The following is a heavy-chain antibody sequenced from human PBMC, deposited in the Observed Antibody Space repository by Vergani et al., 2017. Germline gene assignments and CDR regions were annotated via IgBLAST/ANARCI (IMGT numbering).Heavy chain of an antibody. CDR1: GFTFSSYG. Sequence: QVQLVESGGGVVQPGRSLRLSCAASGFTFSSYGMHWVRQAPGKGLEWVAVIWYDGSNKYYADSVKGRFTISRDNSKNTLYLQMNSLRAEDTAVYYCARDSGSYTMXFDYWGQGTLVTVSS. D-gene: IGHD1-26*01. CDR3: ARDSGSYTMXFDY. CDR2: IWYDGSNK. J-gene: IGHJ4*02. V-gene: IGHV3-33*01.